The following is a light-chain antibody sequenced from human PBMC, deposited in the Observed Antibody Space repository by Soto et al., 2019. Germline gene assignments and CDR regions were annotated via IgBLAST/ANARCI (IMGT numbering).Light chain of an antibody. CDR1: TGAVTSGHY. Sequence: QAVVTQEPSLTVSPGGTVTLTCGSSTGAVTSGHYPYWFQQKPGQAPRTLIYDTSNKHSWTPARFSGSLLGGKAALTLSGAQPEDEAAYYCLLSYSGAPHWVFGGGTKVTVL. CDR3: LLSYSGAPHWV. V-gene: IGLV7-46*01. J-gene: IGLJ3*02. CDR2: DTS.